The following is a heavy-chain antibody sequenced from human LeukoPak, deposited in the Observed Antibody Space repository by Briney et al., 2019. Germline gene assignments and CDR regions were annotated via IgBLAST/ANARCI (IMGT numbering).Heavy chain of an antibody. Sequence: PGGSLRLSCAASGFTFSSYSMKWVRQAPGKGLEWVSSISSSSSYIYYADSVKGRFTISRDNAKNSLYLQMNSLRAEDTAVYYCARDGMTYYDILTGDFDYWGQGTLVTVSS. J-gene: IGHJ4*02. V-gene: IGHV3-21*01. D-gene: IGHD3-9*01. CDR2: ISSSSSYI. CDR1: GFTFSSYS. CDR3: ARDGMTYYDILTGDFDY.